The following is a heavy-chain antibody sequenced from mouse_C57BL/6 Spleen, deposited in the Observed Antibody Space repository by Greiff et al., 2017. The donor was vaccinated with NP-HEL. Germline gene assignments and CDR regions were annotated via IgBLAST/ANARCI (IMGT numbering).Heavy chain of an antibody. J-gene: IGHJ4*01. CDR3: ARGGFDGYYEDY. CDR1: GYSFTSYY. CDR2: IYPGSGNT. D-gene: IGHD2-3*01. Sequence: QVQLKESGPELVKPGASVKISCKASGYSFTSYYIHWVKQRPGQGLEWIGWIYPGSGNTKYNEKFKGKATLTADTSSSTAYMRLSSLTSEDSAVYYCARGGFDGYYEDYWGQGTSVTVSS. V-gene: IGHV1-66*01.